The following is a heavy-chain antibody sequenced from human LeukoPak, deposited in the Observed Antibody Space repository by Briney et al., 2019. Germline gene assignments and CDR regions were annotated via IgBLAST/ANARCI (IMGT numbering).Heavy chain of an antibody. CDR1: GFTFSGYG. J-gene: IGHJ4*02. D-gene: IGHD2-21*02. V-gene: IGHV3-30*18. CDR2: ISDGGTNK. Sequence: GGSLRLSCAASGFTFSGYGMPWVRQAPGKGLEWVAFISDGGTNKYYAESVKGRLTISRDNSKNTLYLQINSLRPEDTAVYYCAKDPSGGDSAKGYFDSWGQGNLVTVSS. CDR3: AKDPSGGDSAKGYFDS.